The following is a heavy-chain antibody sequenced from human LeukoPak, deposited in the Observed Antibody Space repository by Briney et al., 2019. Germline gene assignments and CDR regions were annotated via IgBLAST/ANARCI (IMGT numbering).Heavy chain of an antibody. Sequence: SGGSLRLSCAASGFTFSSYAMHWVRQAPGKGLEYVSAISSNGGSTYYANSVKGRFTISRDNSKNTLYLQMGSLRAEDMAVYYCARAGRWLQSDAFDIWGQGTMVTVSS. J-gene: IGHJ3*02. CDR3: ARAGRWLQSDAFDI. CDR1: GFTFSSYA. V-gene: IGHV3-64*01. D-gene: IGHD3-10*01. CDR2: ISSNGGST.